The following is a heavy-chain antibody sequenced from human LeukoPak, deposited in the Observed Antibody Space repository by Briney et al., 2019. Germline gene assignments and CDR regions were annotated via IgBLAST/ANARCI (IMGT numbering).Heavy chain of an antibody. CDR2: MNPNSGNT. CDR3: ARGLPDFWSGYYRRWFDP. Sequence: APVKVSCKASGYTFTSYDINWVRQATGQGLEWMGWMNPNSGNTGYAQKFQGRVTMTRNTSISTAYMELSSLRSEDTAVYYCARGLPDFWSGYYRRWFDPWGQGTLVTVSS. V-gene: IGHV1-8*01. CDR1: GYTFTSYD. J-gene: IGHJ5*02. D-gene: IGHD3-3*01.